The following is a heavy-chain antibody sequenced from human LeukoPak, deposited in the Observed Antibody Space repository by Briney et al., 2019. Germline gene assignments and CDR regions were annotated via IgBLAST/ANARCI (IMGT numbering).Heavy chain of an antibody. CDR3: AKDRRLIAAAGTYDY. CDR1: GFTFGDYA. CDR2: ISGSGGST. D-gene: IGHD6-13*01. Sequence: GRSLRLSCTASGFTFGDYAMSWVRQAPGKGLEWVSAISGSGGSTYYADSVKGRFTISRDNSKNTLYLQMNSLRAEDTAVYYCAKDRRLIAAAGTYDYWGQGTLVTVSS. V-gene: IGHV3-23*01. J-gene: IGHJ4*02.